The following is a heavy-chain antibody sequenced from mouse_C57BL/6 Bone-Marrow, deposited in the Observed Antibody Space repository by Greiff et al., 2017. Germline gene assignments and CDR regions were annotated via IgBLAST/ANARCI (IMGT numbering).Heavy chain of an antibody. D-gene: IGHD2-1*01. CDR3: APGNYLYWYLDV. V-gene: IGHV1-72*01. Sequence: QVQLQQPGAELVKPGSSVKLSCKASGYTFTSYWMHWVKQRPGRGLEWIGRIDPYSSGTNYNEKFKSKATLTVDKPSSTAYMQLSSLTSEDSAVYYCAPGNYLYWYLDVWGTGTAVTVSS. CDR1: GYTFTSYW. J-gene: IGHJ1*03. CDR2: IDPYSSGT.